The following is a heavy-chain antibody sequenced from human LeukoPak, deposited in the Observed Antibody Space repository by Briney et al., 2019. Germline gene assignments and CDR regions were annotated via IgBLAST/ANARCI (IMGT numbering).Heavy chain of an antibody. J-gene: IGHJ4*02. CDR1: GASISSSDHY. CDR2: VSYPGST. D-gene: IGHD4-17*01. Sequence: SETLSLTCTVSGASISSSDHYWPWVRPPPGKGLEGIGTVSYPGSTNYNPSLKSRPTMSVDMSKTSFSLRLTSVTAADTAVYYWASQGGGTVITDYWGQGTLVTVSS. CDR3: ASQGGGTVITDY. V-gene: IGHV4-39*02.